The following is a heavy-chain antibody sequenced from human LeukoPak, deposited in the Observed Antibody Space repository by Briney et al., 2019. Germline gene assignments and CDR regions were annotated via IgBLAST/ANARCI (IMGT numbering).Heavy chain of an antibody. V-gene: IGHV3-30*02. D-gene: IGHD3-22*01. J-gene: IGHJ4*02. CDR3: AKDLPNYYDSSSGFSY. CDR1: GFTFSSYG. Sequence: GGSLRLSCAASGFTFSSYGMHWVRQAPGKGLEWVAFIRYDGSNKYYAESVKGRFTIPRDNSKNTLYLQMNSLRAEDTAVYYCAKDLPNYYDSSSGFSYWGQGTLVTVSS. CDR2: IRYDGSNK.